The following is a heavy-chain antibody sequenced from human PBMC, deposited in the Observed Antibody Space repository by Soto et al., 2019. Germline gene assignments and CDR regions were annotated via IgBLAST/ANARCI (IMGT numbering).Heavy chain of an antibody. V-gene: IGHV4-34*01. CDR1: GGSFSCYY. CDR2: INHSGST. Sequence: SETLSLTCAVYGGSFSCYYWSWIRQPPGKGLEWIGEINHSGSTNYNPSLKSRVTISVDTSKNQFSLKLSSVTAADTAVYYCASGASNYQQNYRHWFDPWGQGTLVTVSS. D-gene: IGHD4-4*01. CDR3: ASGASNYQQNYRHWFDP. J-gene: IGHJ5*02.